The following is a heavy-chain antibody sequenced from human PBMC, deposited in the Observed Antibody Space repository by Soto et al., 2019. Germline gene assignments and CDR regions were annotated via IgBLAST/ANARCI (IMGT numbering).Heavy chain of an antibody. CDR2: IYYSGST. CDR3: ARARFGAVAGTFDY. V-gene: IGHV4-59*01. J-gene: IGHJ4*02. CDR1: GGSISSYY. Sequence: SETLSLTCTVSGGSISSYYWSWIRQPPGKGLEWIGYIYYSGSTNYNPSLKSRVTISVDTSKNQFSLKLSSVTAADTAVYYCARARFGAVAGTFDYWGQGTLVTVSS. D-gene: IGHD6-19*01.